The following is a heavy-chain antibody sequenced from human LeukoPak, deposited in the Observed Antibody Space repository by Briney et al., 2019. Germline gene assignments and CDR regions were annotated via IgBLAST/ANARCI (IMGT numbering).Heavy chain of an antibody. CDR2: INPNSGGT. CDR1: GYTFTDYY. D-gene: IGHD1-7*01. CDR3: ASSLTGTKIHY. V-gene: IGHV1-2*02. Sequence: ASVKVSCMASGYTFTDYYMHWVRQAPGQGLEWMGWINPNSGGTNYAQNFQGRVTMTRDTSISTAYLELSRLRSDDTAVFYCASSLTGTKIHYWGQGTLVTVSS. J-gene: IGHJ4*02.